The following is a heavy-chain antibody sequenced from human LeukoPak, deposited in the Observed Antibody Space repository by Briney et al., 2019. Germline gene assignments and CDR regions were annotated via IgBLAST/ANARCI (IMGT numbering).Heavy chain of an antibody. J-gene: IGHJ3*02. Sequence: SETLSLTCTVSGGSISSSSYYWGWIRQPPGKGLEWIGSIYYSGSTYYNPSLKSRVTISVDTSKNQFSLKLSSVTAADTAVYYCASYREVVTAMGVMGAFDIWGQGTMVTVSS. V-gene: IGHV4-39*07. CDR1: GGSISSSSYY. CDR2: IYYSGST. D-gene: IGHD2-21*02. CDR3: ASYREVVTAMGVMGAFDI.